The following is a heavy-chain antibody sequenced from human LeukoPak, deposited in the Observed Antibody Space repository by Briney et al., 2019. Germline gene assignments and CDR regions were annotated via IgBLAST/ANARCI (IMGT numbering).Heavy chain of an antibody. Sequence: SETLSLTCAVYGGSFSGYYWSWIRQPPGKGLEWIGEINHSGSTDYNPSLKSRVTISADTSKNQFSLKLSSVTAADTAVYYCARARRSLIIAAAGGVTFDIWGQGTMVTVSS. J-gene: IGHJ3*02. CDR3: ARARRSLIIAAAGGVTFDI. V-gene: IGHV4-34*01. D-gene: IGHD6-13*01. CDR1: GGSFSGYY. CDR2: INHSGST.